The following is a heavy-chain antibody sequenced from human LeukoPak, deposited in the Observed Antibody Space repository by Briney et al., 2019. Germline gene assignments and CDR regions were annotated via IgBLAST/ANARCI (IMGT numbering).Heavy chain of an antibody. D-gene: IGHD3-22*01. Sequence: ASVKVSCKASAYTFTSYAMHWVRQAPGQRLEWMGWINAGNGNTKYSQKFQGRVTITRDTSASTAYMELSSLRSEDTAVYYCASDYYDSSGYYSGDYWGQGTLVTVSS. J-gene: IGHJ4*02. CDR1: AYTFTSYA. CDR2: INAGNGNT. CDR3: ASDYYDSSGYYSGDY. V-gene: IGHV1-3*01.